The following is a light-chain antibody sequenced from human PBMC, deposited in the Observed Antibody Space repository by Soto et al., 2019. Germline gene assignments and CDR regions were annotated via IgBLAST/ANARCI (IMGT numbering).Light chain of an antibody. CDR1: NSNIGNNY. CDR2: ENN. J-gene: IGLJ1*01. Sequence: QSVLKQPPSVFAAPGQKVTISRSGSNSNIGNNYVSWYQQLPGTAPKLLIYENNKRPSGIPDRFSGSKSGTSATLGITGLQTGDEADYYCGTWDSSLSAGHYVFGTGTKVTDL. V-gene: IGLV1-51*02. CDR3: GTWDSSLSAGHYV.